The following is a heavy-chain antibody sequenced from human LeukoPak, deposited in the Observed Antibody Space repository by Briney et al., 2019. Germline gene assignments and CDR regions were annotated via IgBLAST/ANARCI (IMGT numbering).Heavy chain of an antibody. CDR2: ISGSGGST. V-gene: IGHV3-23*01. CDR3: AKGDYYDSSGFIPFDY. J-gene: IGHJ4*02. Sequence: PGGSLRLSCAASGFTFSSYAMSWVRPAPGKGLKWVSAISGSGGSTYYADSVKGRFTISRDNSKNTLYRQMNSLRAEDTAVYYCAKGDYYDSSGFIPFDYWGQGTLVTVSS. CDR1: GFTFSSYA. D-gene: IGHD3-22*01.